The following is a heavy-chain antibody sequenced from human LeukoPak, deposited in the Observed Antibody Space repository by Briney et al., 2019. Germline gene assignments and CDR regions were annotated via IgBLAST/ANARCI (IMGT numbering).Heavy chain of an antibody. D-gene: IGHD3-22*01. CDR3: ARGGDYYDSSGYYYMVY. CDR2: IKQDGSEK. CDR1: GFTFSSYW. Sequence: GGSLRLSCAASGFTFSSYWMSWVRQAPGKGLEWVANIKQDGSEKYYVDSVKGRFTISRDNAKNSLYLQMNSLRAEDTAVYYCARGGDYYDSSGYYYMVYWGQRTLVTVSS. V-gene: IGHV3-7*01. J-gene: IGHJ4*02.